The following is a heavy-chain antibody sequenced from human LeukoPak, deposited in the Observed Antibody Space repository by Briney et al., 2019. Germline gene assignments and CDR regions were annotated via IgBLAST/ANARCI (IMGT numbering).Heavy chain of an antibody. CDR3: AKQSAGSAAWYSLHYDF. CDR1: GFTFSSYA. D-gene: IGHD6-13*01. V-gene: IGHV3-23*01. J-gene: IGHJ4*02. Sequence: GGSLRLSCAASGFTFSSYAMSWVRQAPGKGLEWVSSVDGGGGGTYYADSVKGRFTISRDNSKDTLYLQMNGLRAEDTAVYFCAKQSAGSAAWYSLHYDFWGQGTLVTVSS. CDR2: VDGGGGGT.